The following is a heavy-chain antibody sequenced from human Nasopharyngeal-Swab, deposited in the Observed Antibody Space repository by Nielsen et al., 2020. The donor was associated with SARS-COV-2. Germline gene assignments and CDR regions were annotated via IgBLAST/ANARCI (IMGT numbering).Heavy chain of an antibody. CDR1: GFTVSSHY. D-gene: IGHD4-23*01. J-gene: IGHJ5*02. CDR2: IYSGGST. Sequence: GESLKISCAASGFTVSSHYMSWVRQAPGKGLEWVSVIYSGGSTYYADSVKGRFTISRDNSKNTLYLQMNSLRAEDTAVYYCAVTPTRRTGWFDPWGQGTLVTVSS. V-gene: IGHV3-53*01. CDR3: AVTPTRRTGWFDP.